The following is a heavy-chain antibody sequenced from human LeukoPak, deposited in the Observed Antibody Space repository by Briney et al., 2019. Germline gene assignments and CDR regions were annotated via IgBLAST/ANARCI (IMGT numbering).Heavy chain of an antibody. V-gene: IGHV3-7*01. J-gene: IGHJ3*02. CDR1: GFTFSRYW. CDR2: IKQDGSEK. D-gene: IGHD6-13*01. Sequence: GGSLRLSCAASGFTFSRYWMSWVRQAPGKGLEWVANIKQDGSEKYYVDSVKGRFTISRDNAKNSLYLQMNSLRAEDTAVYYCARDNIPAHINDAFDIWGQGRMVTVSA. CDR3: ARDNIPAHINDAFDI.